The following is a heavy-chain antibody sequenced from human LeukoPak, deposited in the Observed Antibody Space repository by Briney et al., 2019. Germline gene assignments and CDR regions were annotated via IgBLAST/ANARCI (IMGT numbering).Heavy chain of an antibody. Sequence: GGSLRLSCAASGFTFSSYAMSWVRQAPGKGLEWVSVIYSGGSTYYADSVKGRFTISRDNSKNTLYLQMNSLRAEDTAVYYCARDRKDYYYYYYGMDVWGQGTTVTVSS. V-gene: IGHV3-53*01. J-gene: IGHJ6*02. CDR2: IYSGGST. CDR1: GFTFSSYA. CDR3: ARDRKDYYYYYYGMDV. D-gene: IGHD1-14*01.